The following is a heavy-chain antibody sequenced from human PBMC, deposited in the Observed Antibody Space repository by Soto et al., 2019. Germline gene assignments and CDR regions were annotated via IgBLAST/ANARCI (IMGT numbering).Heavy chain of an antibody. D-gene: IGHD6-19*01. Sequence: PSETLSLTCTVSGGSISSSSYYWGWIRQPPGKGLEWIGSIYYSGSTYYNPSLKSRVTISVDTSKNQFSLKLSSVTAEDTAVYYCARVHKAYSSGWFPSQAFDYWGQGTLVTVSS. V-gene: IGHV4-39*01. CDR3: ARVHKAYSSGWFPSQAFDY. CDR1: GGSISSSSYY. CDR2: IYYSGST. J-gene: IGHJ4*02.